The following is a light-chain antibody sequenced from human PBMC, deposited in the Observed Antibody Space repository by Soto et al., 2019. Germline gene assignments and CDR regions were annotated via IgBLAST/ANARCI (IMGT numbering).Light chain of an antibody. CDR2: KAS. J-gene: IGKJ1*01. Sequence: DIQMTQSPFSLSASVGDRVIITCRASQSISSWLAWYQQKPGKAPKLLIYKASTLKSGVPSRFSGSGSGTEFTLTISSLQPDDFATYYCQHYNSYSEAFGQGTKVDIK. V-gene: IGKV1-5*03. CDR3: QHYNSYSEA. CDR1: QSISSW.